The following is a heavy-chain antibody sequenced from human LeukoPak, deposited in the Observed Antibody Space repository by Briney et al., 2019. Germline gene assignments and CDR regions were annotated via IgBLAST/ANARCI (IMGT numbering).Heavy chain of an antibody. Sequence: GGSLRLSCAVSGFTFSSYGMHWVRQAPGKGLEWVSFIRYDGNNKYYADSVKGRFTISRDNSKNTLYLQMNSLRAEDTAVYYCAKAMDDILTGYFYCFDYWGQGTLVTVSS. CDR1: GFTFSSYG. CDR2: IRYDGNNK. CDR3: AKAMDDILTGYFYCFDY. V-gene: IGHV3-30*02. J-gene: IGHJ4*02. D-gene: IGHD3-9*01.